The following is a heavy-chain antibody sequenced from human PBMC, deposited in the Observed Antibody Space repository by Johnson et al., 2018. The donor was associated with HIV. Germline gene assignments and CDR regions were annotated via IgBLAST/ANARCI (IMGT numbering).Heavy chain of an antibody. D-gene: IGHD2-15*01. CDR2: ISYDGSNK. CDR1: GFTFSSHA. V-gene: IGHV3-30*14. CDR3: ASGRGYH. J-gene: IGHJ3*01. Sequence: QVQLVESGGGVVQPGGSLRLSCAASGFTFSSHAMHWVRQAPGKGLEWVAVISYDGSNKYYADSVKGRFTISRDNSKNTLYVQMNSLRAEDTAVYYCASGRGYHWGQGTMVTVSS.